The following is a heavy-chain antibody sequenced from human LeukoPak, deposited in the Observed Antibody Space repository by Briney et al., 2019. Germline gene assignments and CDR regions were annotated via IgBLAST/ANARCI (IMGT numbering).Heavy chain of an antibody. Sequence: GGSLRLSCATSGFTFSSYAMSWVRQAPGKGLEWVSAISGSGGSTYYADSVKGRFTISRDNSKNTLYLQMNSLRAEDTAVYYCAKGPYSSGWYFGYWGQGTLVTVSS. D-gene: IGHD6-19*01. CDR1: GFTFSSYA. V-gene: IGHV3-23*01. CDR3: AKGPYSSGWYFGY. CDR2: ISGSGGST. J-gene: IGHJ4*02.